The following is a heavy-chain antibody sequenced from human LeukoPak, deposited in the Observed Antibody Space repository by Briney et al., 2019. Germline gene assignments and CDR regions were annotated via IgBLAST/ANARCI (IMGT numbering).Heavy chain of an antibody. J-gene: IGHJ3*02. V-gene: IGHV3-21*01. D-gene: IGHD2-15*01. CDR2: IGGSSSYI. CDR1: GFDFSAYG. CDR3: ARVVVAATHRGAFDI. Sequence: GGSLRLSCAASGFDFSAYGMNWVRQAPGKGLEWVSAIGGSSSYIYYADSVKGRFTISRDNAKNSLYLQMNSLRAEDTAVYYCARVVVAATHRGAFDIWGQGTMVTVSS.